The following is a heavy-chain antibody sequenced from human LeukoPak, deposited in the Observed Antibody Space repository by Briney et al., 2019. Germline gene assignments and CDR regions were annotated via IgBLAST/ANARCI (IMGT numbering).Heavy chain of an antibody. V-gene: IGHV3-30*04. CDR3: AKDQRVVPLAC. CDR2: ISYDGSNK. D-gene: IGHD2-15*01. J-gene: IGHJ4*02. Sequence: PGRSLRLSCAASGFIFSNYAMHWVRQAPGKGLEWVAVISYDGSNKYYADSVKGRFTISRDNSKNTLYLHMNSLSAEDTAVYYCAKDQRVVPLACWGQGTLVTVSS. CDR1: GFIFSNYA.